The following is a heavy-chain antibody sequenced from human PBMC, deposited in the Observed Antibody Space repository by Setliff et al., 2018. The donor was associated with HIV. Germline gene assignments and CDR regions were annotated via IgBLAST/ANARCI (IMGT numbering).Heavy chain of an antibody. D-gene: IGHD3-10*01. CDR2: ISGSGGST. J-gene: IGHJ4*02. Sequence: GGSLRLSCAASGFTFSSYAMSWVRQAPGKGLEWVSVISGSGGSTYYADSVKGRFTISRDNSKNTLYLQMNSLRAEDTAVYYCAKVGGSGNYYKADKFDYWGQGTLVTVSS. CDR3: AKVGGSGNYYKADKFDY. CDR1: GFTFSSYA. V-gene: IGHV3-23*01.